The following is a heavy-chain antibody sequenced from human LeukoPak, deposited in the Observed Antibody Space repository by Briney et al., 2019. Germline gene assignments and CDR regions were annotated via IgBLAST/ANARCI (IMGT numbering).Heavy chain of an antibody. V-gene: IGHV3-7*01. CDR3: ARGDRRFEY. Sequence: QPGGSLRLSCAASGFTFSTYWMTGVRQAPGKGLEWVANIKEDGTEEYYVDSVKGRFTISRDNAKNSLSLQMKSLRPEDTAVYYCARGDRRFEYWGQGTLVTVSS. J-gene: IGHJ4*02. CDR1: GFTFSTYW. CDR2: IKEDGTEE. D-gene: IGHD2-21*01.